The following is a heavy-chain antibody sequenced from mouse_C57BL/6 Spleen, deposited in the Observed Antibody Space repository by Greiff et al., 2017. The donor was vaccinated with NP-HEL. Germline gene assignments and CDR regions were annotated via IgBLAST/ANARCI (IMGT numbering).Heavy chain of an antibody. D-gene: IGHD1-1*01. CDR3: VRQNYYGSSFDY. V-gene: IGHV10-1*01. J-gene: IGHJ2*01. CDR2: IRSKSNNYAT. CDR1: GFSFNTYA. Sequence: EVKLVESGGGLVQPKVSLKLSCAASGFSFNTYAMNWVRQAPGKGLEWVARIRSKSNNYATYYADSVKDRFTISRDDSESMLYLQMNNLKTEDTAMYYCVRQNYYGSSFDYWGQGTTLTVSS.